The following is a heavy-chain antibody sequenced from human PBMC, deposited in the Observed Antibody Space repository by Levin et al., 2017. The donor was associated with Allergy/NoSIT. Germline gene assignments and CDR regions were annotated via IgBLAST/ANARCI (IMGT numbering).Heavy chain of an antibody. V-gene: IGHV4-39*01. CDR1: GGSISSSSYY. CDR2: IYYSGST. Sequence: SETLSLTCTVSGGSISSSSYYWGWIRQPPGKGLEWIGSIYYSGSTYYNPSLESRVTISVDTSKNQFSLKLSSVTAADTAVYYCARHIIVVVVAATLDWFDPWGQGTLVTVSS. CDR3: ARHIIVVVVAATLDWFDP. D-gene: IGHD2-15*01. J-gene: IGHJ5*02.